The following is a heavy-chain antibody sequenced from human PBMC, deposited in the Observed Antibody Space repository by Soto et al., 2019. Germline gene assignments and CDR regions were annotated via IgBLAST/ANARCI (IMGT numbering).Heavy chain of an antibody. V-gene: IGHV4-31*03. Sequence: QVQLQESGPGLVKPSQTPSLTCTVSGGSISSDGSYWSWIRQHPGKDLEWIAYIYYTGGTYTNPSLTSRVTISADTSKNQFSLKLKSVTAADTAVYFCARALVGSTVEGFEIWGQGTLVTVSS. CDR2: IYYTGGT. CDR1: GGSISSDGSY. J-gene: IGHJ3*02. CDR3: ARALVGSTVEGFEI. D-gene: IGHD1-26*01.